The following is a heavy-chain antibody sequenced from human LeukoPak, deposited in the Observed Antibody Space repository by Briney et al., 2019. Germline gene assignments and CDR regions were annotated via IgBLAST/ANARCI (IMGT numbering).Heavy chain of an antibody. V-gene: IGHV3-66*01. CDR3: ARVGGATAVTMYFEY. CDR1: GFTVTTKS. D-gene: IGHD1-26*01. CDR2: FYSPGST. J-gene: IGHJ4*02. Sequence: PGGSLRLSCAASGFTVTTKSMAWVRQAPGRGLEWVSAFYSPGSTYYADSVHGRFTISRDNAKKSLYLQMNSLRDEDTAVYYCARVGGATAVTMYFEYWGQGTLVTVTS.